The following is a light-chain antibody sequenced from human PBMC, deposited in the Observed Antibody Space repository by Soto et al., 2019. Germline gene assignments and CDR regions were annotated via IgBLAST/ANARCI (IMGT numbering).Light chain of an antibody. Sequence: QSALTQPASVSGSPGQSITISCTGTSSDIGTYNSVSWYQQHAGKVPKLMIYDVTNRPSGVSDRFSGSKSANTASLTISGLQAEDEADYHCTSYTTSSTLVFGGGTKLTVL. CDR3: TSYTTSSTLV. V-gene: IGLV2-14*03. CDR1: SSDIGTYNS. CDR2: DVT. J-gene: IGLJ2*01.